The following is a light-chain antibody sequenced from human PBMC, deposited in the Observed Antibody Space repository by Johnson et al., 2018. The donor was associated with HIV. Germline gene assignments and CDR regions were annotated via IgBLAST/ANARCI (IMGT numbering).Light chain of an antibody. J-gene: IGLJ1*01. CDR2: ENN. CDR3: GTWDSSLRVGF. V-gene: IGLV1-51*02. CDR1: TSNIGKNY. Sequence: QSVLTQPPSVSAAPGQKVTISCSGSTSNIGKNYVSWYQQLPGTAPKLLICENNKRPSGIPDRFSGSKYGTSATLGITGLQTGDEADYYCGTWDSSLRVGFFGTGTKVTVL.